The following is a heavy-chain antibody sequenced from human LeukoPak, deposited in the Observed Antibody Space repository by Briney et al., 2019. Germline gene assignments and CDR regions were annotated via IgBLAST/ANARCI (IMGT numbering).Heavy chain of an antibody. V-gene: IGHV1-2*02. Sequence: ASVKVSCKASGYTFTGYYMHWVRQAPGQGLEWMGWINPNSGGTNYAQKFQGRVTMTRDTSISTAYMELSRLRSDDTAVYYCARGYCSSTSCHNWFDPWGRGTLVTVSS. CDR3: ARGYCSSTSCHNWFDP. J-gene: IGHJ5*02. CDR2: INPNSGGT. CDR1: GYTFTGYY. D-gene: IGHD2-2*01.